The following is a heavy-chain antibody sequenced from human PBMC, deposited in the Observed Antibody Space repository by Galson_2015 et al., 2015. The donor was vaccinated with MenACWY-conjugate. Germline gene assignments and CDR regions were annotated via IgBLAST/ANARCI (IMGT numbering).Heavy chain of an antibody. CDR1: GFVLRPYW. CDR3: AKQGYYEHASGYDWFDR. J-gene: IGHJ5*02. V-gene: IGHV3-74*03. CDR2: INSDGSVT. D-gene: IGHD3-3*01. Sequence: SLRLSCAASGFVLRPYWMHWVRQAPGTGLVWVARINSDGSVTTYADFVKGRFTISRDNDKNTVYLQLNSLRSEDTAVYYCAKQGYYEHASGYDWFDRWSQGTQVTVSS.